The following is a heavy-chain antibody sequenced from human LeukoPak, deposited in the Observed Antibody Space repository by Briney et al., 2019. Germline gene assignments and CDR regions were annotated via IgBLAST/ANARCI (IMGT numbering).Heavy chain of an antibody. CDR3: ARGRIAAAGMGRNWFDP. V-gene: IGHV1-2*02. CDR1: GYTFTGYD. CDR2: INPNSGGT. Sequence: ASVKLSCKASGYTFTGYDMHWVRQAPGQGLEWMGWINPNSGGTNYAQKFQGRVTMTRDTSISTAYMELSRLRSDDTAVYYCARGRIAAAGMGRNWFDPWGQGTLVTVSS. J-gene: IGHJ5*02. D-gene: IGHD6-13*01.